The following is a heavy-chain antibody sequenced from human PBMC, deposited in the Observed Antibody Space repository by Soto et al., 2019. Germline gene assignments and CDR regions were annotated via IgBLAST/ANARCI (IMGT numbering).Heavy chain of an antibody. J-gene: IGHJ6*02. CDR1: GGTFSSYA. V-gene: IGHV1-69*13. CDR2: IIPIFGTA. CDR3: AREPYEGSSTFYYYYYGMDV. D-gene: IGHD6-6*01. Sequence: SVKVSCKASGGTFSSYAISWVLQAPGQGLEWMGGIIPIFGTANYAQKFQGRVTITADESTSTAYMELSSLRSEDTAVYYCAREPYEGSSTFYYYYYGMDVWGQGTTVTVSS.